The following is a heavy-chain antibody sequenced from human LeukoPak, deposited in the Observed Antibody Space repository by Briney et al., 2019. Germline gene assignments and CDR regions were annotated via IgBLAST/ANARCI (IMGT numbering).Heavy chain of an antibody. CDR1: GFTFSSYA. CDR3: AKGLKTVRGYCSGGSCRDY. V-gene: IGHV3-23*01. CDR2: ISGSGGST. Sequence: GGSLRLSCAASGFTFSSYAMSWVRQAPGKGLEWVSAISGSGGSTYYADSVKGRFTISSDNSKNTLYLQMNSLRAEDTAVYYCAKGLKTVRGYCSGGSCRDYWGQGTLVTVSS. J-gene: IGHJ4*02. D-gene: IGHD2-15*01.